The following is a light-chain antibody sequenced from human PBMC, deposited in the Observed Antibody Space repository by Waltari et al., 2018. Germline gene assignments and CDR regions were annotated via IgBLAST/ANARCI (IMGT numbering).Light chain of an antibody. CDR2: GAS. CDR3: QQYNYSPLT. CDR1: QSVSNTY. J-gene: IGKJ4*01. Sequence: IVLTQSPGTLSLSPGERATLSCRASQSVSNTYLAWYQRKPGQAPRLLIYGASSRATGIPDRFSGSGSGTEFTLTINALEREDSAVYFCQQYNYSPLTFGGGTRVEIK. V-gene: IGKV3-20*01.